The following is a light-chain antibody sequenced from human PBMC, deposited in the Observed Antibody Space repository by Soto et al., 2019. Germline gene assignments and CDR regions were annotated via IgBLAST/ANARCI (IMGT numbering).Light chain of an antibody. CDR3: SSYTSSSTRV. CDR1: SSDVGGYGL. CDR2: EGS. Sequence: QSALTQPASVSGSPGQSVTISCTGTSSDVGGYGLVSWYQQHPGTAPKLIIYEGSKRPSGVSNRFSGSKSGNTASLTISGLQAEDEADYYCSSYTSSSTRVFGTGTKLTVL. J-gene: IGLJ1*01. V-gene: IGLV2-14*02.